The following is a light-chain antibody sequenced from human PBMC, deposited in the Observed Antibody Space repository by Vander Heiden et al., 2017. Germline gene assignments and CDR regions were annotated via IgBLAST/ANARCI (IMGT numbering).Light chain of an antibody. J-gene: IGKJ4*01. V-gene: IGKV3-20*01. CDR1: QSVSSSY. CDR3: QQYGSSPVT. CDR2: DAS. Sequence: VLTQSPDTLSLSPGERATLSCRASQSVSSSYLAGYQQKPGQAPRILIFDASSRAAGIPDRFSVSGSGTDFTLTITRLEPEEFAVYYCQQYGSSPVTFGGGTKVEIK.